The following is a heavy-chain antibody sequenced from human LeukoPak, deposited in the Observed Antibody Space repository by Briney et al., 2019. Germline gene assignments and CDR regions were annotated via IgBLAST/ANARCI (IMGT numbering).Heavy chain of an antibody. Sequence: PSQTLSLTCTVSGGSISSGSYYWSWIRQPAGKGLEWIGRIYTSGSTNYNPSLKSRVTISVDTSKNQFSLKLSSVTAADTAVYYCACGRSGYKGDDAFAIWGQGTMVTVSS. CDR2: IYTSGST. V-gene: IGHV4-61*02. CDR3: ACGRSGYKGDDAFAI. D-gene: IGHD3-3*01. J-gene: IGHJ3*02. CDR1: GGSISSGSYY.